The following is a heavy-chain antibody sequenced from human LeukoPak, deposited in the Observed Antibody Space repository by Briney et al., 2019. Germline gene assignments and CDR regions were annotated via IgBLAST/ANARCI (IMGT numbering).Heavy chain of an antibody. CDR2: INHSGST. Sequence: SETLSLTCAVYGGSFSGYYWSWIRQPPGKGLEWIGEINHSGSTNYNPSLKSRVTISVDTSKNQFSLKLSSVTAADTAVYYCARTIILTSSSWYDYWGQGTLVTVSP. CDR3: ARTIILTSSSWYDY. V-gene: IGHV4-34*01. CDR1: GGSFSGYY. D-gene: IGHD6-13*01. J-gene: IGHJ4*02.